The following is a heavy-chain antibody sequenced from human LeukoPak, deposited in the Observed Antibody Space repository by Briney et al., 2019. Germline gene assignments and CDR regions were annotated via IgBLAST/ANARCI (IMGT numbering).Heavy chain of an antibody. J-gene: IGHJ4*02. CDR2: ISSSSSYI. V-gene: IGHV3-21*01. D-gene: IGHD6-19*01. CDR3: AREAFGGSGVFDY. CDR1: GFTFSSYS. Sequence: GGSLRLXCAASGFTFSSYSMNWVRQAPGKGLEWVSSISSSSSYIYYADSVKGRFTISRDNAKNSLYLQMNSLRAEDTAVYYCAREAFGGSGVFDYWGQGTLVTVSS.